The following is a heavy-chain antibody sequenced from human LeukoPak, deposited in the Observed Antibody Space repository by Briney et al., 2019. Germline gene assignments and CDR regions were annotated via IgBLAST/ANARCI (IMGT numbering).Heavy chain of an antibody. CDR2: INPNSGGT. J-gene: IGHJ4*02. Sequence: GASVNVSCKASGYTFTGYYMHWVRQAPGQGLEWMGWINPNSGGTNYAQKFQGRVTMTRDTSISTAYMELSRLRSDDTAVYYCARGITIFGVVIIDFDYWGQGTLVTVSS. D-gene: IGHD3-3*01. V-gene: IGHV1-2*02. CDR3: ARGITIFGVVIIDFDY. CDR1: GYTFTGYY.